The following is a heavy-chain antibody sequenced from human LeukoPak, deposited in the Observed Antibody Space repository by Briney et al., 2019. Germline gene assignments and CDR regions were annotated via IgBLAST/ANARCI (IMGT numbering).Heavy chain of an antibody. Sequence: PSETLSLTCSVSGGSISNYFWTWIRQPPGKGLEWIGYIYSSGSTYYNPSLKSRVTISVDTSKNRFSLKLSTVTAADTAVYYCARDGTSTDDYWGQGTLVTVSS. J-gene: IGHJ4*02. CDR1: GGSISNYF. V-gene: IGHV4-4*08. D-gene: IGHD1-7*01. CDR3: ARDGTSTDDY. CDR2: IYSSGST.